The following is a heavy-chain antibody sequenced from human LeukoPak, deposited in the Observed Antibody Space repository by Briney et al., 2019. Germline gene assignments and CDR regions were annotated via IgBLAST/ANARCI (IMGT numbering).Heavy chain of an antibody. CDR1: GFTFSSYA. J-gene: IGHJ4*02. CDR3: AKDRGDPYYFDY. Sequence: GGSLRLSCAASGFTFSSYAMSWIRQAPGKGLEWVSAISGSGGSTYYADSVKGRFTISRDNSKNTLYLQMNSLRAEDTAVYYCAKDRGDPYYFDYWGQGTLVTVSS. CDR2: ISGSGGST. D-gene: IGHD3-10*01. V-gene: IGHV3-23*01.